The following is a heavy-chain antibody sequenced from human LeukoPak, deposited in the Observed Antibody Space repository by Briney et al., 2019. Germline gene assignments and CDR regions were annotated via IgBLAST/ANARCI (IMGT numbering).Heavy chain of an antibody. CDR1: GFTFSSYG. D-gene: IGHD6-13*01. CDR2: ISYDGSNK. V-gene: IGHV3-30*18. CDR3: AKPLFLAAAGTGSFDY. J-gene: IGHJ4*02. Sequence: GGSLRLSCAASGFTFSSYGMHWVRQAPSKGLEWVAVISYDGSNKYYADSVKGRFTISRDNSKNTLYLQMNSLRAEDTAVYYCAKPLFLAAAGTGSFDYWGQGTLVTVSS.